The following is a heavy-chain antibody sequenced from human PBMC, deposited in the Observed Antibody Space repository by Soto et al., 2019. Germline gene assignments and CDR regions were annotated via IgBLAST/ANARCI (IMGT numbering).Heavy chain of an antibody. Sequence: EVQRLESGGGFIQPGGSLRLSCAASGFTFSSYAMSWVRQAPGKGLEWVSTITGGGDGTNYADSVKGRFTISRENAVDTLYLQMHSLRPDDTAIYYCAKKGHGSLATFCSGSGCQYAFAIWAQWTMVTVSS. V-gene: IGHV3-23*01. CDR1: GFTFSSYA. CDR2: ITGGGDGT. D-gene: IGHD2-15*01. CDR3: AKKGHGSLATFCSGSGCQYAFAI. J-gene: IGHJ3*02.